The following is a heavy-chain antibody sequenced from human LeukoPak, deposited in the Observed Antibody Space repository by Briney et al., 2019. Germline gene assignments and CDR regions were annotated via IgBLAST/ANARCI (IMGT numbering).Heavy chain of an antibody. CDR2: ISYDGSNK. J-gene: IGHJ4*02. CDR1: GFTFSSYG. CDR3: AKGTWAAAGMSFDY. D-gene: IGHD6-13*01. Sequence: GGSLRLSCAASGFTFSSYGMHWVRQAPGKGLEWVAVISYDGSNKYYADSVKGRFTISRDNSKNTLYLQMNSLRAEDTAVYYCAKGTWAAAGMSFDYWGQGTLVTVSS. V-gene: IGHV3-30*18.